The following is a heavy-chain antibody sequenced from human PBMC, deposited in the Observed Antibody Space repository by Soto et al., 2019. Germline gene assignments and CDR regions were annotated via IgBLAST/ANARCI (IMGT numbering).Heavy chain of an antibody. CDR2: ISWNGAAT. CDR3: ANLPLYGSGFDC. CDR1: GFTFDDYA. Sequence: EVQLVESGGGLVQPGGSLRLSCAASGFTFDDYAIHWVRQAPGKGLEWVSGISWNGAATGYMNSVKGRFSISRDNTKNTXYXXMNRLRSEDTAVYYCANLPLYGSGFDCWGQGTLVTVSS. V-gene: IGHV3-9*01. D-gene: IGHD3-10*01. J-gene: IGHJ4*02.